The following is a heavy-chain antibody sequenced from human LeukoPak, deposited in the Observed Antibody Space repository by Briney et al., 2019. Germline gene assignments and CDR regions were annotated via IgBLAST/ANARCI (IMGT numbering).Heavy chain of an antibody. V-gene: IGHV1-2*02. CDR2: INPNSGGT. Sequence: ASVKVSCKASGYTFTGYYIHWVRQAPGQGLEWMGWINPNSGGTNNAQKFQGRVTMSRDTSITTAYMELTRLRSDDTAVYYCARSAGHCTNGICFSDYYMDVWGEGTTVTVSS. D-gene: IGHD2-8*01. CDR1: GYTFTGYY. J-gene: IGHJ6*03. CDR3: ARSAGHCTNGICFSDYYMDV.